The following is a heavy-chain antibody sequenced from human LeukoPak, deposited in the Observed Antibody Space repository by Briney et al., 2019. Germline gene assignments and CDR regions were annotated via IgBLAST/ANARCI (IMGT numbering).Heavy chain of an antibody. Sequence: GGSLRLSCAASGFTFSSHTMSWVRQAPGKGLEWVSGISGIGGGGSRYYADSVKGRFTISRDNAKNSLYLQMNSLRAEDTALYYCAKERYDGSGAAYDNWGQGTLVTVSS. CDR1: GFTFSSHT. D-gene: IGHD3-10*01. J-gene: IGHJ4*02. CDR2: ISGIGGGGSR. CDR3: AKERYDGSGAAYDN. V-gene: IGHV3-23*01.